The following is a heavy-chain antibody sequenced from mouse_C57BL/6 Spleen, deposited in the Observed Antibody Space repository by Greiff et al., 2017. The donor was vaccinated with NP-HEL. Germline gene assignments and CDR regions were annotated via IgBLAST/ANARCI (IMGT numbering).Heavy chain of an antibody. V-gene: IGHV1-19*01. CDR3: ARDWDNDWYFDV. Sequence: VQLKQSGPVLVKPGASVKMSCKASGYTFTDYYMNWVKQSHGKSLEWIGVINPYNGGTSYNQKFKGKATLTVDKSSSTAYMELNSLTSEDSAVYYCARDWDNDWYFDVWGTGTTVTVSS. CDR2: INPYNGGT. J-gene: IGHJ1*03. D-gene: IGHD4-1*01. CDR1: GYTFTDYY.